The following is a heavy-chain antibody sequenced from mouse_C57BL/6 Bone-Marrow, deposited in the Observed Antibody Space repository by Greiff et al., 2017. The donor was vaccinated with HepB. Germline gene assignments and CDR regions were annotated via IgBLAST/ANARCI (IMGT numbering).Heavy chain of an antibody. Sequence: EVQVVESGGDLVKPGGSLKLSCAASGFTFSSYGMSWVRQTPDKRLEWVATISSGGSYTYYPDSVKGRFTISRDNAKNTLYLQMSSLKSEDTAMYYCARPLITTDAMDYWGQGTSVTVSS. D-gene: IGHD1-1*01. J-gene: IGHJ4*01. CDR2: ISSGGSYT. CDR1: GFTFSSYG. CDR3: ARPLITTDAMDY. V-gene: IGHV5-6*01.